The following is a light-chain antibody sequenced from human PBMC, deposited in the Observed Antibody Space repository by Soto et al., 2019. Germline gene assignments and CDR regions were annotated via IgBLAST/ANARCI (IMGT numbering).Light chain of an antibody. J-gene: IGKJ2*01. CDR2: EAS. Sequence: IVLTQTPLSLSVTPGQPASISCKSSQSLLLSDGKTYLYWFLKKPGQPPQLLIHEASKQFAGVPDRFSGSGSTTDFTLKISLVEAEDVGIYYCMQATQLYTFGQGTRLDIK. V-gene: IGKV2D-29*01. CDR1: QSLLLSDGKTY. CDR3: MQATQLYT.